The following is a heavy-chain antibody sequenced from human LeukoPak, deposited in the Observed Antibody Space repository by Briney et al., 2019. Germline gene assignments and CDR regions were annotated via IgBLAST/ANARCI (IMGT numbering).Heavy chain of an antibody. Sequence: PSETLSLTCTVSVGSISSSSYYSGWIRQPPGKGLEWIGSIYYSGSTYYNPSLKSRVTISVDTSKNQFSLKLSSATAADTAVYYCARQAGETVDYWGQGTLVTVSS. D-gene: IGHD3-16*01. CDR2: IYYSGST. CDR1: VGSISSSSYY. J-gene: IGHJ4*02. V-gene: IGHV4-39*01. CDR3: ARQAGETVDY.